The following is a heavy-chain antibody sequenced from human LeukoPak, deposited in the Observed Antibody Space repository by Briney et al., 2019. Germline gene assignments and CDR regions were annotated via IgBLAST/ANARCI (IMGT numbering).Heavy chain of an antibody. D-gene: IGHD3-16*01. CDR1: GYTFTSYD. V-gene: IGHV1-8*03. CDR3: TRSGFGGGVHFDY. Sequence: ASVKVSCKASGYTFTSYDINWVRQATGQGLEWMGWMNPNSGNTGYAQKFQGRVTITRNTSITTAYMELSSLRSEDTAVYYCTRSGFGGGVHFDYWGQGTPVTVSS. J-gene: IGHJ4*02. CDR2: MNPNSGNT.